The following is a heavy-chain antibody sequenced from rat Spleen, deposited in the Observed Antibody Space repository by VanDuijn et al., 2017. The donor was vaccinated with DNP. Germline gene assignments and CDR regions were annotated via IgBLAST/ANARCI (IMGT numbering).Heavy chain of an antibody. Sequence: EVQLVESGGGPVQPGRSLKVSCVASGFIFSNYWMTWIRQTPGKGLEWVASITKTGDSTYYSDSVKGRFSISRDNAKSTLNLQVNSLRSEDTATYYCTTPTGSYWGQGVMVTVSS. V-gene: IGHV5-31*01. CDR3: TTPTGSY. CDR2: ITKTGDST. CDR1: GFIFSNYW. J-gene: IGHJ2*01. D-gene: IGHD5-1*01.